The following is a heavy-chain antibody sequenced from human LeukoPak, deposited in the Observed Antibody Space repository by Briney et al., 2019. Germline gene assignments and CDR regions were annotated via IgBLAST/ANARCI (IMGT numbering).Heavy chain of an antibody. CDR2: INPNSGGT. J-gene: IGHJ4*02. CDR1: DYSFSSYG. D-gene: IGHD6-13*01. CDR3: ARDIAAGGLFDY. Sequence: ASVKVSCKTSDYSFSSYGFTWVRQAPGQGLEWMGWINPNSGGTNYAQKFQGRVTMTRDTSISTAYMELSRLRSDDTAVYYCARDIAAGGLFDYWGQGTLVTVSS. V-gene: IGHV1-2*02.